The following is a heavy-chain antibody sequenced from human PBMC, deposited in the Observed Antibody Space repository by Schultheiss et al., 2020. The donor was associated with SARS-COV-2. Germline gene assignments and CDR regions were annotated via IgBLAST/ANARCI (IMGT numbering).Heavy chain of an antibody. D-gene: IGHD5-18*01. CDR2: VNGNGDTT. V-gene: IGHV3-23*01. J-gene: IGHJ4*01. Sequence: GGSLRLSCAASGFTFDDYAMHWVRQPPGKGLEWVSSVNGNGDTTYCANSVKGRFTISRDNSQNTVYLQMSNLRAEDTAVYYCAKDHGYSYGNYYFHNWGHGTLVTVSS. CDR1: GFTFDDYA. CDR3: AKDHGYSYGNYYFHN.